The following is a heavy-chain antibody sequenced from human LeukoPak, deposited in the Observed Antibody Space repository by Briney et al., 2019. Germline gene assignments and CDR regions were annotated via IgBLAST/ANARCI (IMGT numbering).Heavy chain of an antibody. Sequence: VASVKVSCKASGYTFTGYYMHWVRQAPGQVLEWMGWINPNSGGTNYAQKFQCRVTMTLDTAIRTAYMEMRRLRSDDTAVYYCARGGGYSGSVRFDYWGQGTLVTVYS. D-gene: IGHD5-12*01. CDR3: ARGGGYSGSVRFDY. CDR2: INPNSGGT. V-gene: IGHV1-2*02. CDR1: GYTFTGYY. J-gene: IGHJ4*02.